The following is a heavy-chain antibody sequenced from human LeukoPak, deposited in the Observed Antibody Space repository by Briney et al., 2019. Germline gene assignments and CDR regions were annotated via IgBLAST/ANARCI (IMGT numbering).Heavy chain of an antibody. CDR2: IGDTGEA. V-gene: IGHV3-23*01. CDR3: AKDSWARNGIYDPFDI. J-gene: IGHJ3*02. CDR1: GFTFGDFA. D-gene: IGHD2-8*01. Sequence: PGGSLRLSCAASGFTFGDFAMSWVRQVPGKRLEWVCVIGDTGEAHYTDSVKGRFTISRDNSKSTLALQMNSLRPEDTAVYYCAKDSWARNGIYDPFDIWGQGTMVTVSS.